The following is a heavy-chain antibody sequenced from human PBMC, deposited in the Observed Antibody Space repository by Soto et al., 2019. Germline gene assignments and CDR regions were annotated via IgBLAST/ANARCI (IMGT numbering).Heavy chain of an antibody. V-gene: IGHV1-69*06. J-gene: IGHJ4*01. CDR2: VLPISGST. D-gene: IGHD5-12*01. CDR3: ATLIVRGGSLRFED. CDR1: GGLISKYS. Sequence: QVQLVQSGDEVRKPGSSVKVSCKTSGGLISKYSFNWVRQAPGQGLEWMGGVLPISGSTDYAQKFQGILTITADRSTSTVYMELSRLRSDDTANYYCATLIVRGGSLRFEDGGQGMLISVSS.